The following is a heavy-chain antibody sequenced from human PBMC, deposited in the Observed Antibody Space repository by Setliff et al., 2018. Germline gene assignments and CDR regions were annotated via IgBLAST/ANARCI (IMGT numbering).Heavy chain of an antibody. D-gene: IGHD3-9*01. J-gene: IGHJ4*02. CDR3: VRQDILTGYYAFDY. CDR2: VFTATDDT. V-gene: IGHV1-2*06. CDR1: GYSFTVFG. Sequence: GASVKVSCKTSGYSFTVFGISWVRQAPGQGLEWMGRVFTATDDTQFRTEFQGRVSVTRDTSMSTTYMELSGLRSDDTAVYYCVRQDILTGYYAFDYWGQGTLVTVSS.